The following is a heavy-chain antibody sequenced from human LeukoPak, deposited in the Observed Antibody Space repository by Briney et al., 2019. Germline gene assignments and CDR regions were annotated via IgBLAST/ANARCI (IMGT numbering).Heavy chain of an antibody. D-gene: IGHD1-7*01. CDR2: IGWDDDK. CDR3: ARMGTTYYYFDY. J-gene: IGHJ4*02. V-gene: IGHV2-70*11. Sequence: SGPTLVNPTQTLTLTCTFSGFSLSTSGMCVSWIRQPPGKALEWLARIGWDDDKYYSASLKTRVTISKDTSKNQVVLTMTNMDPVDTATYYCARMGTTYYYFDYWGQGTLVTVSS. CDR1: GFSLSTSGMC.